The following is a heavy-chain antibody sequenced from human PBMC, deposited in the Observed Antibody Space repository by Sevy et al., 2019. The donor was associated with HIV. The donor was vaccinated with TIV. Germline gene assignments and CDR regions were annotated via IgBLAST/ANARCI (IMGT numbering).Heavy chain of an antibody. D-gene: IGHD2-2*01. CDR3: AGSGRDIVVVPAAAPADYFDY. J-gene: IGHJ4*02. CDR2: IIPIFGTA. V-gene: IGHV1-69*13. CDR1: GGTFSSYA. Sequence: ASVKVSCKASGGTFSSYAISWVRQAPGQGLEWMGGIIPIFGTANYAQKFQGRVTITADESTGTAYMELSSLRSEDTAVYYGAGSGRDIVVVPAAAPADYFDYWGQGTLVTVSS.